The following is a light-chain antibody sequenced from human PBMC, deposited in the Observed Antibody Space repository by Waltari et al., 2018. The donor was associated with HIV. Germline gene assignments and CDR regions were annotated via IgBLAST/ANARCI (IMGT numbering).Light chain of an antibody. CDR2: EVT. J-gene: IGLJ2*01. CDR3: TSYTSSSTLVV. Sequence: QSALTQPASVSGSLGQSITIPCTGTSSDAGGYNYVSWYQHHPGKAPKLMIYEVTNRPSGVSNRFSGSKSGNTASLTISGLQAEDESDYYCTSYTSSSTLVVFGGGTNLTVL. V-gene: IGLV2-14*01. CDR1: SSDAGGYNY.